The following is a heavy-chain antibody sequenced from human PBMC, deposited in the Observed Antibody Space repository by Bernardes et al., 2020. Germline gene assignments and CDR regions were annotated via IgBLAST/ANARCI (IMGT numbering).Heavy chain of an antibody. D-gene: IGHD3-3*01. CDR3: ARDLWSGYPAWFDP. V-gene: IGHV3-11*01. Sequence: GGSLRLSCAASGFTFSDYYMSWIRQAPGKGLEWVSYISSSGSTIYYADSVKGRFTISRDNAKNSLYLQMNSLRAEDTAVYYCARDLWSGYPAWFDPWGQGTLVTVSS. J-gene: IGHJ5*02. CDR2: ISSSGSTI. CDR1: GFTFSDYY.